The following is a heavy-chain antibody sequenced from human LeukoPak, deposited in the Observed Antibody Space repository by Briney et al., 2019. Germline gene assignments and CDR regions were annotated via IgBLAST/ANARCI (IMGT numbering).Heavy chain of an antibody. CDR3: ARYLRGVHKWFDP. CDR1: GFTFSSYA. V-gene: IGHV3-23*01. D-gene: IGHD3-10*02. CDR2: ISGSGGST. Sequence: QAGGSLRLSCAASGFTFSSYAMSWVRQAPGKGLEWVSAISGSGGSTYYADSVKGRFTISRDNSKNTLYLQMNSLRADDTAVYYCARYLRGVHKWFDPWGQGTLVTVSS. J-gene: IGHJ5*02.